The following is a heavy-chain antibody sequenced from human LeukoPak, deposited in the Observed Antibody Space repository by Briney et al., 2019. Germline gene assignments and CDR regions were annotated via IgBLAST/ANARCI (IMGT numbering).Heavy chain of an antibody. D-gene: IGHD2-2*01. V-gene: IGHV4-39*07. Sequence: SETLSLTCTVSGGSFSSTTYYWGWIRQAPGKGLEWIGSIYYNGSTYYNPSLRSRVTILVDTSRNRFSLKQSSVTAADTAVYYCLGYCASTTCFDFWGQGNLVTVSS. CDR1: GGSFSSTTYY. CDR2: IYYNGST. J-gene: IGHJ4*02. CDR3: LGYCASTTCFDF.